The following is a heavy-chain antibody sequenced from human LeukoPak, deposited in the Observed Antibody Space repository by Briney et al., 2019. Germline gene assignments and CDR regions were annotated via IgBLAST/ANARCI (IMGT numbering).Heavy chain of an antibody. J-gene: IGHJ4*02. CDR2: IKQDESEK. CDR3: VRGKGWFFDY. D-gene: IGHD6-19*01. Sequence: GGSLRLSCAASGFSLSTSWMHWVRQAPGKGLEWVATIKQDESEKYYVDSLKGRFTISRDNAKNSLYPQMNSLRVEDTAVYHCVRGKGWFFDYWGQGALVTVSS. CDR1: GFSLSTSW. V-gene: IGHV3-7*01.